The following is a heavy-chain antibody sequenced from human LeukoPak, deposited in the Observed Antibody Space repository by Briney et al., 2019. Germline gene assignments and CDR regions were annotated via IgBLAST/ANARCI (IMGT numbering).Heavy chain of an antibody. J-gene: IGHJ3*02. CDR1: GFTFSSYA. Sequence: PGGSLRLSCAASGFTFSSYAMSWVRQAPGKRLEWVSAISGSGGSTYYADSVKGRFTISRDNSKNTLYLQMNSLRAEDTAVYYCAKYSSGWYGSDAFDIWGQGTMVTVSS. CDR2: ISGSGGST. D-gene: IGHD6-19*01. CDR3: AKYSSGWYGSDAFDI. V-gene: IGHV3-23*01.